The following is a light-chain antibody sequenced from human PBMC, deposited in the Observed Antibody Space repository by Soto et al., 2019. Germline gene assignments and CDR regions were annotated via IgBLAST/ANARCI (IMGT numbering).Light chain of an antibody. CDR3: QRYGSSWT. CDR1: QSVSSN. V-gene: IGKV3-20*01. Sequence: ERVLTQAEGALSLSPGERATLSCRASQSVSSNLAWYQQKPGQAPRLLIYSASRRATGIPDRFSGSGSGTDFTLTISRLEPEDFAVYYCQRYGSSWTFGQGTKVDIK. J-gene: IGKJ1*01. CDR2: SAS.